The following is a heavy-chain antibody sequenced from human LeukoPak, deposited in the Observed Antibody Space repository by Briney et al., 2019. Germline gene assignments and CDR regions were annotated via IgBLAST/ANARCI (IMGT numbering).Heavy chain of an antibody. Sequence: GASVEVSFQASCYPFTHYYMHWGRPAPGQGLEWMGWVKPNSGGTKYAQKFQGRVPMTRDPSISTAYMELSRLRFDDTAVYYCARDAWLVGATNLYYFDHWGQGTPVTVSS. CDR1: CYPFTHYY. CDR2: VKPNSGGT. D-gene: IGHD1-26*01. CDR3: ARDAWLVGATNLYYFDH. J-gene: IGHJ4*02. V-gene: IGHV1-2*02.